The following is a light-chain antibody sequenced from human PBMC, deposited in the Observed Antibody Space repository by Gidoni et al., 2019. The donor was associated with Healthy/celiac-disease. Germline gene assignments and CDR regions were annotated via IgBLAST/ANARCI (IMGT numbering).Light chain of an antibody. CDR2: LGS. J-gene: IGKJ5*01. CDR1: QSLLHSNGYYY. Sequence: DIVMTQSPLSLPVTPGEPASISCRSSQSLLHSNGYYYLDWYLQKPGQSPQLLIYLGSNRASGVPDRFSGSGSGTDFTLKISRVEPEDVGVYYCMQALQTPITFGQGTRLEIK. CDR3: MQALQTPIT. V-gene: IGKV2-28*01.